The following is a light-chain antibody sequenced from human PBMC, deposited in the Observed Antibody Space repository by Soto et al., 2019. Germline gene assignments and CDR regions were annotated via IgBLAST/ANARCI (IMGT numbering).Light chain of an antibody. CDR2: AAS. J-gene: IGKJ3*01. V-gene: IGKV1-39*01. CDR1: QSISTY. Sequence: DIQMTQSPSSLSASVGDRVTITCRASQSISTYLNWYQQKPGKAPKLLIYAASSLQSGVPSRFSGSGSGTEFTLTISSLQPEDFATYYCQQSYRTPRVGPGTNVDIK. CDR3: QQSYRTPR.